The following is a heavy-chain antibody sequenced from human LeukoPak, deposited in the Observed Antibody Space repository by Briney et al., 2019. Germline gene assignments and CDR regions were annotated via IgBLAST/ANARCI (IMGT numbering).Heavy chain of an antibody. CDR1: GGSIRSYY. D-gene: IGHD3-16*01. V-gene: IGHV4-59*01. CDR2: IYYSGNT. CDR3: ARVGDGTFDI. J-gene: IGHJ3*02. Sequence: PSETPSLTCTVSGGSIRSYYWSWIRQPPGRGLEWIGYIYYSGNTNYNPSLKSRITMSIDTSKNHFSLRLSSVTAADTAVYYCARVGDGTFDIWGRGTMVIVSS.